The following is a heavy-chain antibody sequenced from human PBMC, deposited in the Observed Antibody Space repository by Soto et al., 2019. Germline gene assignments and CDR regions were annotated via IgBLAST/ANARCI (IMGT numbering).Heavy chain of an antibody. CDR1: GFTFSSYS. CDR2: ISSSSSTI. Sequence: SGGSLRLSCAASGFTFSSYSMNWVRQAPGKGLEWVSYISSSSSTIYYADSVKGRFTISRDNAKNSLYLQMNSLRDEDTAVYYCARGWAGDRYCTNGVCSRSYYGMDVWGQGTTVTVSS. J-gene: IGHJ6*02. V-gene: IGHV3-48*02. CDR3: ARGWAGDRYCTNGVCSRSYYGMDV. D-gene: IGHD2-8*01.